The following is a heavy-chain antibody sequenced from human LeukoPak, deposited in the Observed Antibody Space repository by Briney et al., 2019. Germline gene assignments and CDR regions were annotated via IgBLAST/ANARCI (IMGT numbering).Heavy chain of an antibody. Sequence: GGSLRLSCTASGFTFSTHGMHWVRQAPGKGLEWVALIWFDGSNRYYADSVKGRFTISRDNSKNTVYLQMNSLRAGHTAVYYCAKVDCGGDCSHFDSWGQGTLVTVSP. CDR1: GFTFSTHG. CDR3: AKVDCGGDCSHFDS. J-gene: IGHJ4*02. D-gene: IGHD2-21*02. CDR2: IWFDGSNR. V-gene: IGHV3-33*06.